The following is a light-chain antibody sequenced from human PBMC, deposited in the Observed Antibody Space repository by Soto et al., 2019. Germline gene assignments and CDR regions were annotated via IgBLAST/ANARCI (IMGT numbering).Light chain of an antibody. CDR3: SAWEDSLSGWV. Sequence: QSVLTQPPSASGTPGQRVTISCSGSSSNIGSNYVYWYQQLPGTAPKLLIDRNNQRPSGVPDRFSGSKSGTSAALDISGLRSEGESDYYCSAWEDSLSGWVFGGGTKLTVL. CDR2: RNN. V-gene: IGLV1-47*01. CDR1: SSNIGSNY. J-gene: IGLJ3*02.